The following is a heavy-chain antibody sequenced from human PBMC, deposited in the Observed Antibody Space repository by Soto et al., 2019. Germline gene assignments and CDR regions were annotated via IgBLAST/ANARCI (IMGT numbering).Heavy chain of an antibody. D-gene: IGHD3-3*01. CDR2: ISAYNGNT. V-gene: IGHV1-18*01. CDR1: GYTFTSYG. J-gene: IGHJ3*02. CDR3: ARVEREYDFWSGYSLSRAFDI. Sequence: ASVKVSCKASGYTFTSYGISWVRQAPGQGLEWMGWISAYNGNTNYAQKLQGRVTMTTDTSTSTAYMELRSLRSDDTAVYYCARVEREYDFWSGYSLSRAFDIWGQGTMVTVSS.